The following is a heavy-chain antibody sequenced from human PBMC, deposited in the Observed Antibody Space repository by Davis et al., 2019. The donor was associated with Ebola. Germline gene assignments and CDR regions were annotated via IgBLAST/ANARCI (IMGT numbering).Heavy chain of an antibody. J-gene: IGHJ4*02. V-gene: IGHV1-2*06. Sequence: ASVKVSCKASGYTFTAYHMHWVRQAPGQGLEWMGRMNPDSGATNYARKFQGRVTMMRDTSISTAYMELSGLRSDDTAVYYCARLCSSTCPNDFWGQGTLVTVSS. CDR1: GYTFTAYH. D-gene: IGHD6-13*01. CDR3: ARLCSSTCPNDF. CDR2: MNPDSGAT.